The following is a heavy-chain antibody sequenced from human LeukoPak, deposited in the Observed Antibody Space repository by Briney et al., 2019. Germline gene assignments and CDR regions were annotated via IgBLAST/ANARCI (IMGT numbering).Heavy chain of an antibody. CDR2: EST. Sequence: ESTDYNPSLESRVTISVDTSKNQFSLKLSSLIAADTAVYYCARGLYDTSGYYLSYFDYWGQGTLVTVSS. V-gene: IGHV4-59*09. J-gene: IGHJ4*02. CDR3: ARGLYDTSGYYLSYFDY. D-gene: IGHD3-22*01.